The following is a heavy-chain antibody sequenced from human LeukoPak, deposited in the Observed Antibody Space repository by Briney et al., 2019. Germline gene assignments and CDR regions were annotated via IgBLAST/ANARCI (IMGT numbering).Heavy chain of an antibody. Sequence: GGSLRLSCAASGFTFSSYSMNWVRQAPGKGLEWVSSISSSSSYIYYADSVKGRFTISRDNAKNSLYLQMNSLRAEDTAVYYCARDLYCSSTSCYPRYFDYWGQGTLVTVSS. J-gene: IGHJ4*02. CDR2: ISSSSSYI. CDR3: ARDLYCSSTSCYPRYFDY. D-gene: IGHD2-2*01. V-gene: IGHV3-21*01. CDR1: GFTFSSYS.